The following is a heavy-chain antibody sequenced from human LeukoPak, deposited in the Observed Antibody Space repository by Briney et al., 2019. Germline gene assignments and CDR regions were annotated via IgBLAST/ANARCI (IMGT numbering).Heavy chain of an antibody. CDR1: GYTFTSYD. D-gene: IGHD3-3*01. Sequence: ASVKVSCKASGYTFTSYDINWVRQATGQGLEWMGWMNPNSGNTGYAQKFQGRVTMTRNTSISTAYMELSSLRSEDTAVYYCARDPLRFLEWLSPSYGMDVWGQGTTVTVSS. CDR2: MNPNSGNT. J-gene: IGHJ6*02. V-gene: IGHV1-8*01. CDR3: ARDPLRFLEWLSPSYGMDV.